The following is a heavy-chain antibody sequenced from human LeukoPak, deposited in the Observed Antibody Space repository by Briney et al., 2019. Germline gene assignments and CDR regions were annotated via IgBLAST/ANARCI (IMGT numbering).Heavy chain of an antibody. CDR1: GVSFSSYS. Sequence: GGSLRLTCAASGVSFSSYSMNWVRQAPGKGLEWLSSISSGSSYIYYADSVKGRFTISRDNAKNSLYLQMNSLRAEDTAVYYCARDPQRYCSSNSCLVDYWGQGTLVTVSS. CDR2: ISSGSSYI. V-gene: IGHV3-21*01. CDR3: ARDPQRYCSSNSCLVDY. D-gene: IGHD2-2*01. J-gene: IGHJ4*02.